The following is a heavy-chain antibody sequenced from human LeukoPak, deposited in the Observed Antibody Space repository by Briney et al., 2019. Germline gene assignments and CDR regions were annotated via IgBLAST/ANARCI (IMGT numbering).Heavy chain of an antibody. D-gene: IGHD4-17*01. Sequence: SETLSLTCTVSGGSISSYYWSWIRQPPGKGLEWIGYIYYSGSTNYNPSLKSRVTISVDTSKNQFSLKLSSVTAADTAVYYCARGLYKGDYWYWLDPWGQGTLVTVSS. CDR3: ARGLYKGDYWYWLDP. V-gene: IGHV4-59*01. J-gene: IGHJ5*02. CDR1: GGSISSYY. CDR2: IYYSGST.